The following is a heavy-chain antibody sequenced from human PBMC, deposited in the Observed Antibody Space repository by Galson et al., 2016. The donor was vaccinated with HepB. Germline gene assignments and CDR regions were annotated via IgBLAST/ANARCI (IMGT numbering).Heavy chain of an antibody. CDR1: GGTFSSYA. V-gene: IGHV1-69*13. CDR3: ARFHYDSSAYHDY. D-gene: IGHD3-22*01. J-gene: IGHJ4*02. CDR2: IIPIFGTA. Sequence: SVKVSCKASGGTFSSYAISWVRQAPGQGLEWMGGIIPIFGTANYAQKFQGRVTIIADESTNTAYMELSSLRSDDTAVYYCARFHYDSSAYHDYWGQGTLVTVSS.